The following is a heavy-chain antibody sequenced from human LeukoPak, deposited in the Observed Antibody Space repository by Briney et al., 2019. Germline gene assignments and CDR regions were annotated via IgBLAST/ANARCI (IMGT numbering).Heavy chain of an antibody. CDR1: GFTFNGYW. CDR2: VKENGNEQ. D-gene: IGHD1-26*01. J-gene: IGHJ3*02. Sequence: GGSLRLSCAASGFTFNGYWMSWVRKAPGKGPEWVAHVKENGNEQYYADSVEGRFTISRDNAKRSLFLQMNNLRVEDTAVYYCARGPGDFDASDIWGQGTMVTVSS. CDR3: ARGPGDFDASDI. V-gene: IGHV3-7*01.